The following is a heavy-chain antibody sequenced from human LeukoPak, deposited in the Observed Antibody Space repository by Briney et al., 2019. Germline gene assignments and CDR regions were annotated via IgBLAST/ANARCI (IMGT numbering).Heavy chain of an antibody. Sequence: GGSLRLSCAASGFTFSSYEMDWVRQAPGKGLEWVSYISSSGSTIYYADSVKGRFTISRDNAKNSLYLQMNSLRAEDTAVYYCARDLYSSSYRGYWGQGTLVTVSS. V-gene: IGHV3-48*03. J-gene: IGHJ4*02. CDR2: ISSSGSTI. D-gene: IGHD6-6*01. CDR1: GFTFSSYE. CDR3: ARDLYSSSYRGY.